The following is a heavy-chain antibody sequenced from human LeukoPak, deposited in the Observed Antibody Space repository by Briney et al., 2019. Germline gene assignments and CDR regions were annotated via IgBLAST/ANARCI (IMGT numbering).Heavy chain of an antibody. V-gene: IGHV4-39*01. Sequence: PSETLSLTCTVSGGSISSSSYYWGWIRQPPGKGLEWIANIYYSGSTYYNPSLKSRVTITVDTSKNQFSLRLSSVTAADTAVYYCARLLKVAPGFDYWGQGTLVTVSS. D-gene: IGHD5-12*01. CDR1: GGSISSSSYY. CDR3: ARLLKVAPGFDY. CDR2: IYYSGST. J-gene: IGHJ4*02.